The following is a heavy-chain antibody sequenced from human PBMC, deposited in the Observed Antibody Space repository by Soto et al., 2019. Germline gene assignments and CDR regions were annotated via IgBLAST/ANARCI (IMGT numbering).Heavy chain of an antibody. CDR2: ISGNSGSL. D-gene: IGHD6-6*01. CDR1: GFIFDDYA. V-gene: IGHV3-9*01. J-gene: IGHJ6*02. Sequence: EVQLVESGGGLVQPGRSLRLSCAASGFIFDDYAMHWVRQAPGKGLEWVAVISGNSGSLGYADSVKGRFTISRDNAKNSLYLQMNRLRAEDTALYYCAKDRYSSSAYSYYGMDAWGQGTTVTVSS. CDR3: AKDRYSSSAYSYYGMDA.